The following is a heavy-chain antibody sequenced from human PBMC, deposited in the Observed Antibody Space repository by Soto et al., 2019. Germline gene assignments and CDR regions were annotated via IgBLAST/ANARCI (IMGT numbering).Heavy chain of an antibody. V-gene: IGHV1-58*01. J-gene: IGHJ2*01. Sequence: SVKVSCKASGFTFTSSAVQWVRQARGQRLEWIGWIVVGSGNTNYAQKFQERVTITRDMSTSTAYMELSSLRSEDTAVYYCAATEGDDYGPLGIDLSGRGTLVSVSS. D-gene: IGHD4-17*01. CDR3: AATEGDDYGPLGIDL. CDR1: GFTFTSSA. CDR2: IVVGSGNT.